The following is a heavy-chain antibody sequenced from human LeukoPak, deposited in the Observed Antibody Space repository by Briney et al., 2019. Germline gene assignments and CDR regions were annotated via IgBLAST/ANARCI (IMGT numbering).Heavy chain of an antibody. V-gene: IGHV4-4*09. D-gene: IGHD5-12*01. J-gene: IGHJ4*02. CDR3: ARRSRSGYFLDS. CDR1: GGSMSGYY. CDR2: TFSSGAT. Sequence: NPSETLSLTCIVSGGSMSGYYWSWTQPPGKGLEWIGYTFSSGATTYNPSLKSRVTISVDTSGSQFSLNLSSVTAADTAVYFCARRSRSGYFLDSWGQGTLVTVSS.